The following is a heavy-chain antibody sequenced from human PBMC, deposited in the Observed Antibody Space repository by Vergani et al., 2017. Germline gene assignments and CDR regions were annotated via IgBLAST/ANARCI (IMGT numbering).Heavy chain of an antibody. Sequence: QVQLVQSGAEVKKPGASVKVSCKASGSTFTSYAMHWVRQAPGQRLEWMGWINAGNGNTKYSQKFQGRVTITRDTSASTAYMELSSLRSEDTAVYYCARAYGDYGLEDYWGQGTLVTVSS. CDR1: GSTFTSYA. CDR2: INAGNGNT. D-gene: IGHD4-17*01. V-gene: IGHV1-3*01. CDR3: ARAYGDYGLEDY. J-gene: IGHJ4*02.